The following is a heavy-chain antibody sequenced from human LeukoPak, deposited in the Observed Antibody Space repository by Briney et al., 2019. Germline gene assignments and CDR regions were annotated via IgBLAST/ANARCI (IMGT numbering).Heavy chain of an antibody. CDR1: GFTFSTYG. D-gene: IGHD5-12*01. CDR3: ARDVGGYNSFDY. Sequence: GGSLRLSCAASGFTFSTYGMHWVRQAPGKGLEWVAVIWYDGSSKYYADSVKGRFTISRDNSKNTLYLQMNSLRADDTAVYYCARDVGGYNSFDYWGQGTLVIVSS. V-gene: IGHV3-33*01. J-gene: IGHJ4*02. CDR2: IWYDGSSK.